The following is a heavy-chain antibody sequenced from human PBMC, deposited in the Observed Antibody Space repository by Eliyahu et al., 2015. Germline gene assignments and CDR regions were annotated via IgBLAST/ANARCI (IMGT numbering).Heavy chain of an antibody. CDR1: GFTLSGHW. J-gene: IGHJ4*02. D-gene: IGHD3-16*01. CDR2: INSDGSRT. V-gene: IGHV3-74*01. CDR3: ATGLGQGVGY. Sequence: EVQLVESGGGLVQPGGSLRLSXXASGFTLSGHWMHWVRQVXGKGLVWVSRINSDGSRTTYADSVKGRFTISRDNAKNTLYLQMNSLRPEDTAVYFCATGLGQGVGYWGQGTLVTVSS.